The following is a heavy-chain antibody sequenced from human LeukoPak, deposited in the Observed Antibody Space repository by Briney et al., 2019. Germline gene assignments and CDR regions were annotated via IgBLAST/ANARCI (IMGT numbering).Heavy chain of an antibody. Sequence: GGSLRLSCAASGFTFSSYSMNWVCQAPGKGLEWVSSISSSSSYIYYADSVKGRFTISRDNAKNSLYLQMNSLRAEDTAVYYCARIGYCSGGSCYGIDYWGQGTLVTVSS. CDR3: ARIGYCSGGSCYGIDY. V-gene: IGHV3-21*01. J-gene: IGHJ4*02. CDR2: ISSSSSYI. D-gene: IGHD2-15*01. CDR1: GFTFSSYS.